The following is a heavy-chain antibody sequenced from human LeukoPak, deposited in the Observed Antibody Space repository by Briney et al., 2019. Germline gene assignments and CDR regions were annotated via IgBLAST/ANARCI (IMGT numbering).Heavy chain of an antibody. CDR2: ISWNSGSI. J-gene: IGHJ4*02. CDR3: AKAGYYDSSPSDY. V-gene: IGHV3-9*01. D-gene: IGHD3-22*01. Sequence: PGRSLRLSCAASGFTFDDYAMHWVRQAPGKGLEWVSGISWNSGSIGYADSVKGRFTISRDNAKNSLYLQMNSLRAEDTALYYCAKAGYYDSSPSDYWGQGTLVTVSS. CDR1: GFTFDDYA.